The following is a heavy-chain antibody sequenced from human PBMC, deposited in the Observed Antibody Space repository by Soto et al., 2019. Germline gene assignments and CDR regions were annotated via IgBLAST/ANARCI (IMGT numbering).Heavy chain of an antibody. CDR2: ILVGGST. D-gene: IGHD2-8*02. CDR1: GFICSSYD. J-gene: IGHJ3*02. Sequence: GGSLRLSCAASGFICSSYDMSWVRQAPGKGLEWVSTILVGGSTHYPDSVKGRFTISRDNSKNTVFLQMNSLTAADTAVYYCAKATATGEGAFDICGQGTMVTVSS. CDR3: AKATATGEGAFDI. V-gene: IGHV3-23*01.